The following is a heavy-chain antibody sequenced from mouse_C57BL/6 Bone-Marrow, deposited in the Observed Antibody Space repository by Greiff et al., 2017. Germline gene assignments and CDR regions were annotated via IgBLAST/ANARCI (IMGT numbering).Heavy chain of an antibody. CDR2: IYPGDGDT. D-gene: IGHD2-1*01. V-gene: IGHV1-82*01. CDR3: ARWPWYFPAY. J-gene: IGHJ3*01. CDR1: GYAFSSSW. Sequence: QVQLQQPGPELVKPGASVKISCKASGYAFSSSWMNWVKQRPGKGLEWIGRIYPGDGDTNYNGKFKGKATLTADKSSSTAYMQLSSLTSEDSAVYFCARWPWYFPAYWGQGTLVTVSA.